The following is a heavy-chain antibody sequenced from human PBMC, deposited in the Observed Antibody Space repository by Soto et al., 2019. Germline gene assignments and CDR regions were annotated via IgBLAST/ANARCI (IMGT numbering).Heavy chain of an antibody. D-gene: IGHD2-21*02. CDR2: IHSDGSTT. V-gene: IGHV3-74*01. CDR3: VRGDKGGFDL. CDR1: GFTFNYYW. Sequence: EVQLVESEGGLVQRGGSLRLSCAASGFTFNYYWMHWVRHAPGQGLVWVSHIHSDGSTTTYADSVKGRFTISRDNAKNTLYLQMNSLRAEDTAVYYCVRGDKGGFDLWGQGTTVTVSS. J-gene: IGHJ3*01.